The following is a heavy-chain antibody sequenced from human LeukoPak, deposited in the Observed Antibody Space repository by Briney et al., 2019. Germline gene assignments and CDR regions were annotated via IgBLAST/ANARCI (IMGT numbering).Heavy chain of an antibody. Sequence: GGSLRLSCAASGFTFSRYSMTWVRQAPGKGLEWVSSFTSMSRTIYYADSVKGRFTISRDDAKESLYLQMNSLRAEDTAIYYCARQSSGIAATDKIDYWGQGALVTVSS. CDR2: FTSMSRTI. J-gene: IGHJ4*02. D-gene: IGHD6-13*01. V-gene: IGHV3-21*01. CDR3: ARQSSGIAATDKIDY. CDR1: GFTFSRYS.